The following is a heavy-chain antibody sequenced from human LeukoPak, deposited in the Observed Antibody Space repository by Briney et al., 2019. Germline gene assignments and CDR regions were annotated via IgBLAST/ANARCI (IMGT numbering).Heavy chain of an antibody. CDR1: GCSISSFY. CDR2: IYTTGST. CDR3: ARTSLEVDYYDSSGYSYYYYGMDV. J-gene: IGHJ6*02. D-gene: IGHD3-22*01. V-gene: IGHV4-4*07. Sequence: PSETLSLTCTVSGCSISSFYWSWIRQPAGKGLEWIGRIYTTGSTNYNPSLNSRVTMSVDTSKNQFSLKLSSVTAADTGVYYCARTSLEVDYYDSSGYSYYYYGMDVWGQGTTVTVSS.